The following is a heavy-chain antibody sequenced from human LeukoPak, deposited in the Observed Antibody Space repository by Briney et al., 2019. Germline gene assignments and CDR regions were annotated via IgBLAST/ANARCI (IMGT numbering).Heavy chain of an antibody. CDR1: GYSISSGYY. CDR2: IYYSGST. Sequence: SETLSLTCSVSGYSISSGYYWGWIRQPPGKGLEWIGYIYYSGSTNYNPSLKSRVTISVDTSKNQFSLKLSSVTAADTAVYYCARLYGSGSYYIDYWGQGTLVTVSS. CDR3: ARLYGSGSYYIDY. V-gene: IGHV4-61*01. J-gene: IGHJ4*02. D-gene: IGHD3-10*01.